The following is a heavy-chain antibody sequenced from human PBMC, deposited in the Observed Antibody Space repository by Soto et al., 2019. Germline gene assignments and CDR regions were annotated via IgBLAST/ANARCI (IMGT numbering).Heavy chain of an antibody. CDR1: GGSISSSSYY. CDR3: ARRALWFDP. J-gene: IGHJ5*02. V-gene: IGHV4-39*01. Sequence: SETLSLTCTVSGGSISSSSYYWGWIRQPPGKGLEWIGSIYYSGSTYYNPSLKSRVTISVDTSKNQFSLKLSSVTAADTAVYYCARRALWFDPWGQGTLVTVSS. CDR2: IYYSGST.